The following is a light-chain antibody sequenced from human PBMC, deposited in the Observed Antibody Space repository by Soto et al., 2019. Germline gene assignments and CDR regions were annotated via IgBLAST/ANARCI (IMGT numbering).Light chain of an antibody. CDR2: YDT. Sequence: SYELTQPPSVSVAPGTTAKITCGGANIGSKRVHWYQQKPGRAPVLVIYYDTDRPSGIPERFFGSNPGDTATLTISRVEAGDEADYYCQVWDISSDHVIFGGGTKVTVL. CDR1: NIGSKR. J-gene: IGLJ2*01. CDR3: QVWDISSDHVI. V-gene: IGLV3-21*04.